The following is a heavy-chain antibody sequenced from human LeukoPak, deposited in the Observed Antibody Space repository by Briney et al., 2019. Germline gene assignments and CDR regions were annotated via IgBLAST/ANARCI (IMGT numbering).Heavy chain of an antibody. CDR1: GDSFSRNTYS. CDR2: IYYTGRT. D-gene: IGHD1-26*01. J-gene: IGHJ3*02. Sequence: PSETLSLTCTVSGDSFSRNTYSWGWVRQPPGKGLEWIGSIYYTGRTFYNPSLKSRVTISVDTSKNQFSLKLSSVTAADTAVYYCARRGSMGGSFVGAFDIWGQGTMVTVSS. V-gene: IGHV4-39*01. CDR3: ARRGSMGGSFVGAFDI.